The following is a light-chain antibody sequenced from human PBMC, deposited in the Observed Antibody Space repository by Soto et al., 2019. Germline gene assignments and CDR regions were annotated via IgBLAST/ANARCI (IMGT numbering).Light chain of an antibody. V-gene: IGKV1-5*03. CDR3: QQYESYSRT. CDR2: KAS. CDR1: QSINSW. Sequence: DIQMTQSPSTLSASVGDRVTITCRASQSINSWLAWYQQKPGKAPKLLIYKASSLESGVPSRFSDSGSGTEFTLTISSLQPDDFATYYCQQYESYSRTFGQGTKVEIK. J-gene: IGKJ1*01.